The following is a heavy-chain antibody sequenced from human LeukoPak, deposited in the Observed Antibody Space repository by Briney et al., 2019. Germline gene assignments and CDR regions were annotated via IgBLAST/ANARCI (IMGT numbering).Heavy chain of an antibody. CDR3: AKRVMSPGSSSWPFDY. J-gene: IGHJ4*02. D-gene: IGHD6-13*01. V-gene: IGHV3-30*18. CDR1: GFTFSSYG. Sequence: GGSLRLSCAASGFTFSSYGMHWVRQAPGKGLEWVAVISYDGSNKYYADSVKGRFTISRDNSKNTLYLQMNSLRAEDTAVYYCAKRVMSPGSSSWPFDYWGQGTLVTVSS. CDR2: ISYDGSNK.